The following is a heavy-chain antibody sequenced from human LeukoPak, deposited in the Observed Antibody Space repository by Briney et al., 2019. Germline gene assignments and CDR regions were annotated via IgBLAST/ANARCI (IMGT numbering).Heavy chain of an antibody. Sequence: GGSLRLSCAASGFPFSTYNMNWVRQAPGKGLEWVSVTFTGGGTYYADSVKGRFTISSDNSKNTLYLQMNSLRVEDTAVYYCSREDFWGQGTLVTISS. CDR2: TFTGGGT. CDR3: SREDF. CDR1: GFPFSTYN. V-gene: IGHV3-53*01. J-gene: IGHJ4*02.